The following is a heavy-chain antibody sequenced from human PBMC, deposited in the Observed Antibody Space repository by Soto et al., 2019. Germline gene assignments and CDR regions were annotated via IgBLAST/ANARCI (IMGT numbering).Heavy chain of an antibody. V-gene: IGHV4-34*01. CDR3: ARGESDSSGYYYDGYYYYYGMDV. CDR1: GGSFSGYY. Sequence: SETLSLTCAVYGGSFSGYYWSWIRQPPGKGLEWIGEINHSGSTNYNPSLKSRVTISVDTSKNQFSLKLSSVTTADTAVYYCARGESDSSGYYYDGYYYYYGMDVWGQGTKVT. J-gene: IGHJ6*02. CDR2: INHSGST. D-gene: IGHD3-22*01.